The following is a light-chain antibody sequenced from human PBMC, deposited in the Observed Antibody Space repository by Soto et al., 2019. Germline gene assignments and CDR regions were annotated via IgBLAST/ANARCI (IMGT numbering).Light chain of an antibody. Sequence: SVLTQPRSVSGSPGQSVTISCTGTSSDVGAYNYVSWYQQHPDKAPKFMIYDVNKRPSGVPDRFSGSKSGNTASLTISGLQAEDEADYYCCSYAGTPYVFGTGTKVTVL. CDR1: SSDVGAYNY. J-gene: IGLJ1*01. CDR2: DVN. V-gene: IGLV2-11*01. CDR3: CSYAGTPYV.